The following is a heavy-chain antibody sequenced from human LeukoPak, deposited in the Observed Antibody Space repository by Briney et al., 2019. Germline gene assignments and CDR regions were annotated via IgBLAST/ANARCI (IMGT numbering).Heavy chain of an antibody. D-gene: IGHD5-18*01. CDR2: IYYSGST. CDR1: GGSVSSGSYY. J-gene: IGHJ4*02. CDR3: ARGYGYRAYFDY. Sequence: SETLSLTCTVSGGSVSSGSYYWSWIRQPPGKGLEWIGYIYYSGSTNYNPSLKSRVTISVDTSKNQFSLKLSCVTAADTAVYYCARGYGYRAYFDYWGQGTLVTVSS. V-gene: IGHV4-61*01.